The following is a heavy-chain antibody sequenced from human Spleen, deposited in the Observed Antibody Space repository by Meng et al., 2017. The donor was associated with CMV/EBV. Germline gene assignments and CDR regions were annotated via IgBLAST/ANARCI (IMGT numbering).Heavy chain of an antibody. Sequence: GESLKISCAASGFTVSSNYMSWVRQAPGKGLEWVSVIYSGGVTFYADSVEGRFTISRDTSKNTVYLQMNSLRAEDTAMYYCARGGGIAAPLWWGQGTLVTVSS. V-gene: IGHV3-53*01. J-gene: IGHJ4*02. CDR3: ARGGGIAAPLW. D-gene: IGHD6-6*01. CDR1: GFTVSSNY. CDR2: IYSGGVT.